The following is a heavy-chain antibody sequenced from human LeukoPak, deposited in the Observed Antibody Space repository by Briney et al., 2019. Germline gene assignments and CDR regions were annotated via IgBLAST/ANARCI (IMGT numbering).Heavy chain of an antibody. J-gene: IGHJ4*02. CDR2: IRSKTNRYAT. CDR1: GLTFSDSA. CDR3: ARDPQILDLEWLLYPYYFDY. Sequence: GGSLKLSCAASGLTFSDSAMHWVRQASGKGLEWVGRIRSKTNRYATAYAASVKGRFTISRDDSKNTAYLQMNSLQTEDTAVYYCARDPQILDLEWLLYPYYFDYWGQGTLVTVSS. D-gene: IGHD3-3*01. V-gene: IGHV3-73*01.